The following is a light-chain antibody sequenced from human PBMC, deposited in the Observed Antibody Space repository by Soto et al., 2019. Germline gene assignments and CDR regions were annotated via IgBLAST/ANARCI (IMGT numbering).Light chain of an antibody. CDR3: QQYNNWPPA. CDR1: QSVNGN. J-gene: IGKJ1*01. CDR2: GAS. V-gene: IGKV3-15*01. Sequence: EIVMTQSPATLSVSPGERATLSCRASQSVNGNLAWYQQKPGQAPRLLIYGASTRATGNPARFSGSGSGTEFTLTISSLQSEDFAVYYCQQYNNWPPAFGQGTKVEIK.